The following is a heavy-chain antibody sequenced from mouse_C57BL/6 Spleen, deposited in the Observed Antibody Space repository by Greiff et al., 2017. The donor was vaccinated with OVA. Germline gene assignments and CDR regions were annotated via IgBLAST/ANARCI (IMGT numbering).Heavy chain of an antibody. CDR3: ARYSGRAMDY. CDR1: GFTFTDYY. D-gene: IGHD3-1*01. J-gene: IGHJ4*01. CDR2: IRNKANGYTT. V-gene: IGHV7-3*01. Sequence: EVHLVESGGGLVQPGGSLSLSCAASGFTFTDYYMSWVRQPPGKALEWLGFIRNKANGYTTEYSASVKGRFTISRDNSQSILYLQMNALRAEDSATYYCARYSGRAMDYWGQGTSVTVSS.